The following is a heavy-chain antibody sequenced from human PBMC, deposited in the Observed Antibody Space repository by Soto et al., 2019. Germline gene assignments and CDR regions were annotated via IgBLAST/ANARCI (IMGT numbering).Heavy chain of an antibody. CDR3: AIRYCTNGVCYTGAFDI. CDR2: INAGNGNT. J-gene: IGHJ3*02. V-gene: IGHV1-3*01. D-gene: IGHD2-8*01. CDR1: GYTFTSYA. Sequence: ASVKVSCKASGYTFTSYAMHWVRQAPGQRLEWMGWINAGNGNTKYSQKFQGRVTITRDTSASTAYMELSSLRSEDTAVYYCAIRYCTNGVCYTGAFDIWGQGTMVTVSS.